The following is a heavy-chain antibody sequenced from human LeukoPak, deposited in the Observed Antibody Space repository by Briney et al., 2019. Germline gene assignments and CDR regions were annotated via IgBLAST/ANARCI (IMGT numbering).Heavy chain of an antibody. CDR1: GFSFSNAW. V-gene: IGHV3-15*01. CDR2: IKSKTDGGTI. D-gene: IGHD3-22*01. Sequence: GGSLRPSCAASGFSFSNAWMSWVRQAPGKGLEWVGHIKSKTDGGTIDYAAPVKGRFTISRDDSKNTLFLQMNSLKTEDTAVYFCTTYYYDSTSDFGYWGQGTLVTVSS. J-gene: IGHJ4*02. CDR3: TTYYYDSTSDFGY.